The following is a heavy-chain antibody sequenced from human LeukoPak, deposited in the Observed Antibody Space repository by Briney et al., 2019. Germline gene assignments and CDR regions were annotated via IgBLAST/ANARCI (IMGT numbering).Heavy chain of an antibody. J-gene: IGHJ5*02. CDR1: GYTFTGYY. Sequence: ASVKVSCKASGYTFTGYYMHWVRQDPGQGLEWIGWINPNSGGTNYAQKFQGRVTMTRDTSISTAYMELSRLRSDDTAVYYCARESTVRPIRWFDPWGQGTLVTVSS. D-gene: IGHD6-25*01. CDR2: INPNSGGT. V-gene: IGHV1-2*02. CDR3: ARESTVRPIRWFDP.